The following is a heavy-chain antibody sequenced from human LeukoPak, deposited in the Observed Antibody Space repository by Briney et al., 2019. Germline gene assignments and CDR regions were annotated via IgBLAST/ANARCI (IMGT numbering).Heavy chain of an antibody. V-gene: IGHV3-30*04. J-gene: IGHJ4*02. D-gene: IGHD3-22*01. Sequence: GGSLRLSCEASGFTFSSYAMRWVRQAPGKGLEWVAVITYDGSNKYYGDSVKGRFTISRDNSKNTLYLQMNSLRAEDTAVYYCASSQSYDTGIDYWGQGTLVTVSS. CDR1: GFTFSSYA. CDR3: ASSQSYDTGIDY. CDR2: ITYDGSNK.